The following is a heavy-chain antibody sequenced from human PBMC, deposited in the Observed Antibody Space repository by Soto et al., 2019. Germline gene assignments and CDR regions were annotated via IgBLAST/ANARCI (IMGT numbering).Heavy chain of an antibody. Sequence: SETLCLTCTVSGDSIISTRWWSWVRQSPGKGLEWIGDIYHGGSTNYNPSLKSRVTISINKSKNQFSLKLSSVTAADTAVYYCARHHDSWGQGTLVTVSS. CDR2: IYHGGST. V-gene: IGHV4-4*02. CDR1: GDSIISTRW. CDR3: ARHHDS. J-gene: IGHJ4*02.